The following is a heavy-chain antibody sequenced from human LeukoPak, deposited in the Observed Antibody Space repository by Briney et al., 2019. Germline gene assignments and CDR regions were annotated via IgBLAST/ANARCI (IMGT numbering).Heavy chain of an antibody. CDR1: GYTFTGYY. D-gene: IGHD3-22*01. CDR3: ARPDDSSGYYGY. V-gene: IGHV1-2*06. J-gene: IGHJ4*02. Sequence: ASVTVSCTASGYTFTGYYMHWVRQAPGQGLEWMGRINPNSGGTNYAQKFQGRVTMTRDTSISTAYMELSRLRSDDTAVYYCARPDDSSGYYGYWGQGTLVTVSS. CDR2: INPNSGGT.